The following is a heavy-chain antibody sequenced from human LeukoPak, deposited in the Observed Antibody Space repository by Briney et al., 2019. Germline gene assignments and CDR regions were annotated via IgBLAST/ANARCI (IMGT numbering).Heavy chain of an antibody. CDR2: VNWNDGST. CDR3: ARDRATNSFNYYFDY. Sequence: GRSLRLSCAASGFTFDDHGMSWVRQAPGKGLEWVSTVNWNDGSTAYADSVKGRFTISRDNAKNSLYLQMNSLRAEDTALYYCARDRATNSFNYYFDYWGQGTLVTVSS. J-gene: IGHJ4*02. D-gene: IGHD4-23*01. V-gene: IGHV3-20*04. CDR1: GFTFDDHG.